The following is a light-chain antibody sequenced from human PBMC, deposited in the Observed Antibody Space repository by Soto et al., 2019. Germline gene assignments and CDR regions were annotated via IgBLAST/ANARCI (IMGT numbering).Light chain of an antibody. J-gene: IGKJ4*01. V-gene: IGKV4-1*01. CDR1: QRVCYSSNNKNY. Sequence: DIVMTQSPDSLAVSLGERATINCKSSQRVCYSSNNKNYLAWYQQKPGQPPKLLIYWASTRESGVPDRFSGSGSGTDFTLNISRLQPEDVSVYSCQQYYSTPPTTFGGGNKVEIK. CDR2: WAS. CDR3: QQYYSTPPTT.